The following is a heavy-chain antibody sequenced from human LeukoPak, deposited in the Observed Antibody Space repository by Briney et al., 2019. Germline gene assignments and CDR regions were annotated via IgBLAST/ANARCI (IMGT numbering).Heavy chain of an antibody. CDR2: INHSGST. CDR1: GGSISSYY. Sequence: PSETLSLTCTVSGGSISSYYWSWIRQPPGKGLEWIGEINHSGSTNYNPSLKSRVTISVDTSKNQFSLKLSSVTAADTAVYYCARGGFADLYSSSWYPVLFHSGWFDPWGQGTLVTVSS. D-gene: IGHD6-13*01. CDR3: ARGGFADLYSSSWYPVLFHSGWFDP. V-gene: IGHV4-34*01. J-gene: IGHJ5*02.